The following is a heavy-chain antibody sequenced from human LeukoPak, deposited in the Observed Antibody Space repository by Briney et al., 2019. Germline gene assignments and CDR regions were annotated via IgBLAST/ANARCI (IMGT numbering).Heavy chain of an antibody. Sequence: ASVKVSCKASGYTFTSYAMHWVRQAPGQRLEWMGWINAGNGNTKYSQKFQGRVTITRDTSASTAYMELSSLRSEDTAVYYCARGPPSALLYCNGRNCYSGLFDPWGQGTLVTVSS. J-gene: IGHJ5*02. CDR1: GYTFTSYA. CDR2: INAGNGNT. CDR3: ARGPPSALLYCNGRNCYSGLFDP. V-gene: IGHV1-3*01. D-gene: IGHD2-15*01.